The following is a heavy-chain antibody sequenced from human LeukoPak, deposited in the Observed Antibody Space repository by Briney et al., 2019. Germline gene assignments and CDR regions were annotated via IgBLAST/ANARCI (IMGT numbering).Heavy chain of an antibody. V-gene: IGHV3-33*06. J-gene: IGHJ6*02. CDR1: GFIFSSYG. CDR2: IWYDGSNK. CDR3: AKVNHYYYGMDV. Sequence: GGSLRLSCAASGFIFSSYGMHWVRQAPGKGLEWVAVIWYDGSNKYYADSVKGRSTISRGNIKDTLYLQMNSLRAEDTAVYYCAKVNHYYYGMDVWGQGTTVTVSS.